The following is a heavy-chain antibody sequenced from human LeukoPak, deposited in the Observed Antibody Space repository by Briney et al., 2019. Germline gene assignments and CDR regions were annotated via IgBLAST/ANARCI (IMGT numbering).Heavy chain of an antibody. CDR3: ARGGPIEMATIYVY. Sequence: KASETLSLTCTVSGGSISSYCWSWIRQPPGKGLEWIGYIYYSGSTNYNPSLKSRVTISVDTSKNQFSLKLSSVTAADTAVYYCARGGPIEMATIYVYWGQGTLVTVSS. CDR1: GGSISSYC. CDR2: IYYSGST. J-gene: IGHJ4*02. D-gene: IGHD5-24*01. V-gene: IGHV4-59*01.